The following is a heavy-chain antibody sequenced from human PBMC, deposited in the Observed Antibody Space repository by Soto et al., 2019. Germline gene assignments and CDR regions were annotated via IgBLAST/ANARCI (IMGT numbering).Heavy chain of an antibody. D-gene: IGHD6-6*01. V-gene: IGHV1-24*01. CDR2: FDPEDGET. J-gene: IGHJ3*02. CDR1: GYTLTELS. CDR3: ATVYSSSSGHDAFDI. Sequence: ASVKVSCKVSGYTLTELSMHWVRQAPGKGLEWMGGFDPEDGETIYAQKFQGRVTMTEDTSTDTAYMELSSLRSEDTAVYYCATVYSSSSGHDAFDIWGQGTMVTVSS.